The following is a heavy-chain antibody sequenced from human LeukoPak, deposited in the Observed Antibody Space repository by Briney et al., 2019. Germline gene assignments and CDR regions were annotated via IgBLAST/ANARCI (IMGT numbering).Heavy chain of an antibody. CDR3: AKEAMYYDHSGSNWFGP. J-gene: IGHJ5*02. Sequence: GGSLRLSCGASGFSFSTYGMSWVRQAPGKGLEWVSGISGSGGNTHYADSVKGRFTISRDKSKNTLYLQMNSLRAEDTAMYYCAKEAMYYDHSGSNWFGPWGQGTLVIVSS. V-gene: IGHV3-23*01. CDR1: GFSFSTYG. D-gene: IGHD3-22*01. CDR2: ISGSGGNT.